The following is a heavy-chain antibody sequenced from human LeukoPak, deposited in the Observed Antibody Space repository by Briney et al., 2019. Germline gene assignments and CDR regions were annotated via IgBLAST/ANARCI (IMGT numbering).Heavy chain of an antibody. CDR3: AKRGGSYIGYFDY. Sequence: GSLRLSCAASEFTFDNYAMSWVRQAPGKGLEWVSVISGSGYYSYYADSVKGRFTVSRDNSKTTLYLQMNSLRPEDTAVYYCAKRGGSYIGYFDYWGQGTLVTVSS. CDR2: ISGSGYYS. CDR1: EFTFDNYA. J-gene: IGHJ4*02. D-gene: IGHD1-26*01. V-gene: IGHV3-23*01.